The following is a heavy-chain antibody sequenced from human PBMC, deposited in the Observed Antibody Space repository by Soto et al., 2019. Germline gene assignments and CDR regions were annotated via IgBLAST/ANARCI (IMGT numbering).Heavy chain of an antibody. J-gene: IGHJ6*03. CDR1: GGYIRSGGYY. Sequence: SETLSLTWTVSGGYIRSGGYYWSWIRQHPGKGLEWIGYIYHSGSTYYNPSLKSRVTISVDTSKNQFSLKLSSVTAADTAVYYCARTIRSSRGYRYYYYYMDVCGKGTTVTVSS. CDR2: IYHSGST. D-gene: IGHD6-25*01. CDR3: ARTIRSSRGYRYYYYYMDV. V-gene: IGHV4-31*02.